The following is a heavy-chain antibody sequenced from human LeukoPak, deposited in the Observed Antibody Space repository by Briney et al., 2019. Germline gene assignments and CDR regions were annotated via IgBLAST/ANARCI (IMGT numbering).Heavy chain of an antibody. D-gene: IGHD6-13*01. CDR2: IIPIFGTA. V-gene: IGHV1-69*13. Sequence: ASVKVSCKASGGTFSSYAISWVRQAPGQGLEWMGGIIPIFGTANYAQKFQGRVAITADESTSTAYMELSSLRSEDMAVYYCAREKQPGYYFDYWGQGTLVTVSS. J-gene: IGHJ4*02. CDR1: GGTFSSYA. CDR3: AREKQPGYYFDY.